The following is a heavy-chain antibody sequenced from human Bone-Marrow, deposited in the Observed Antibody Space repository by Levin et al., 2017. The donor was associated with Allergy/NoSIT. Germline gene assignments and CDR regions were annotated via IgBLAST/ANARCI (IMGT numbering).Heavy chain of an antibody. J-gene: IGHJ3*02. Sequence: GESLKISCKASGYSFTHYAINWVRQAPGQGLEWMGWINIHTGNPTYVQAFTGRFVFSFDTSVSTAYLQISSLKTEDTAVYYCAREVPYFSASGSSRPPLDAFDIWGQGTRVTVSS. D-gene: IGHD3-16*02. CDR1: GYSFTHYA. CDR3: AREVPYFSASGSSRPPLDAFDI. CDR2: INIHTGNP. V-gene: IGHV7-4-1*02.